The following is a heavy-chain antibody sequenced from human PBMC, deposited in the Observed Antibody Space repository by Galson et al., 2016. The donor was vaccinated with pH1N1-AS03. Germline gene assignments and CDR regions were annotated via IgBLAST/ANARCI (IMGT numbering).Heavy chain of an antibody. V-gene: IGHV1-69*10. CDR2: IIASVGIT. Sequence: SVKVSCKASGGTFSSYAISWVRQAPGQGLEWMGGIIASVGITSYAQKFQGRVTITADESTSIAYMELSSLRSEDTAVYYCARHVSGRYPNNLDSWGQGTLVIVSS. J-gene: IGHJ4*02. CDR3: ARHVSGRYPNNLDS. D-gene: IGHD1-26*01. CDR1: GGTFSSYA.